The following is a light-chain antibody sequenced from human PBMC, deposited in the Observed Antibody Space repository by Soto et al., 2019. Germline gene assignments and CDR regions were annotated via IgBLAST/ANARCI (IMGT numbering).Light chain of an antibody. CDR2: SNN. CDR3: AAWDDSLSDPYV. CDR1: SSNIGSNY. Sequence: QSALTQPPSASGTPGQRVTISCSGSSSNIGSNYVYWYQQLPGTAPKLLIYSNNQRPSGVPDRFSGSKSGTSASLAISGLRSEDEADYYCAAWDDSLSDPYVFGTGTKLTVL. V-gene: IGLV1-47*02. J-gene: IGLJ1*01.